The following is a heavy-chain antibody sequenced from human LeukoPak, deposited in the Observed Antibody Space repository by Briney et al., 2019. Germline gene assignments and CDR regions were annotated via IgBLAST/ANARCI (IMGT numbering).Heavy chain of an antibody. V-gene: IGHV3-15*01. D-gene: IGHD3-10*01. CDR2: IKSKTDGGTT. Sequence: GGSLRLSCAASGFTFSNAWMSWVRQAPGKGLEWVGRIKSKTDGGTTDYAAPVKGRFTISRDDSKNTLYLQMNSLKTEDTAVYYCTTRGTVVRGVNRGKFDYWGQGTLVTVSS. CDR3: TTRGTVVRGVNRGKFDY. J-gene: IGHJ4*02. CDR1: GFTFSNAW.